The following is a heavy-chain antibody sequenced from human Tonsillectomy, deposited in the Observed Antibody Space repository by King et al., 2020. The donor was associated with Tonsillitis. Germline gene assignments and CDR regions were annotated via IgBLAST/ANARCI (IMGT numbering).Heavy chain of an antibody. V-gene: IGHV3-7*01. CDR3: ARDSNPALSGIWYDAFDI. CDR1: GFNFGAFW. CDR2: IKRDGSQT. D-gene: IGHD2-15*01. J-gene: IGHJ3*02. Sequence: VQLVESGGGLVQPGGSLRLSCAASGFNFGAFWLTWVRQAPGKGLEWVANIKRDGSQTYYLDSVKGRFTVSRDNAKNSLYLQMNSLRAEDTAVYYCARDSNPALSGIWYDAFDIWGQGTMVTVSS.